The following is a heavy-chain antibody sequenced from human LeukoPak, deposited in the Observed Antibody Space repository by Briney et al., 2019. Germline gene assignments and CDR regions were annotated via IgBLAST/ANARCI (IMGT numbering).Heavy chain of an antibody. D-gene: IGHD2-2*01. Sequence: SETLSLTCAVYGGSFSGYYWSWIRQPPGKGLEWIGEINHSGSTNYNPSLKSRVTIPVDTSKNQFSLKLSSVTAADTAVYYCARKGVVPGHYYGMDVWGQGTTVTVSS. CDR3: ARKGVVPGHYYGMDV. J-gene: IGHJ6*02. CDR1: GGSFSGYY. V-gene: IGHV4-34*01. CDR2: INHSGST.